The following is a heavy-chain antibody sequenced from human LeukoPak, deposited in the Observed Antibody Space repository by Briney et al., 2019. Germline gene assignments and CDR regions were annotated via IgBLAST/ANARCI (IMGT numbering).Heavy chain of an antibody. CDR3: ARVFARGGEISGSYYYY. V-gene: IGHV1-69*05. CDR1: GGTFSSYA. D-gene: IGHD1-26*01. J-gene: IGHJ4*02. CDR2: IIPMFGTA. Sequence: GASVKVSCKASGGTFSSYAVSWVRQVPGQGLEWMGGIIPMFGTANYAQKFQGRVTITTEESTSTVYMELSSLGSEDTAMYYCARVFARGGEISGSYYYYWGQGTLVTVSS.